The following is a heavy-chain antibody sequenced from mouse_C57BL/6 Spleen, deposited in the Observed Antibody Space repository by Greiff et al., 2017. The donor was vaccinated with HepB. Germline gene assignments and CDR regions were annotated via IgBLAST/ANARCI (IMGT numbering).Heavy chain of an antibody. J-gene: IGHJ3*01. CDR1: GFTFSSYA. CDR3: TMAYGNDGGVAY. V-gene: IGHV5-9-1*02. Sequence: EVMLVESGAGLVKPGGSLKLSCAASGFTFSSYAMSWVRQTPEKRLEWVAYISSGGDYIYYADTVKGRFTISRDKARNTLYLQMSSLKSEDTAMYYCTMAYGNDGGVAYWGQGTLVTVSA. CDR2: ISSGGDYI. D-gene: IGHD2-2*01.